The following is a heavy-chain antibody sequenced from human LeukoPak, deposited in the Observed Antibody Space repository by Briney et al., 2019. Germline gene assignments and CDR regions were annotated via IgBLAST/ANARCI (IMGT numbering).Heavy chain of an antibody. CDR3: AHRRSLAVAGTKGFDY. Sequence: SGPTLVKPTQTLTLTCTFSGFSLSTSGVGVGRIRQPPGKALEWLALIYWNDDKRYSPSLKSRLTITKDTSKNQVVLTMTNMDPVDTATYYCAHRRSLAVAGTKGFDYWGQGTLATVSS. CDR1: GFSLSTSGVG. J-gene: IGHJ4*02. CDR2: IYWNDDK. V-gene: IGHV2-5*01. D-gene: IGHD6-19*01.